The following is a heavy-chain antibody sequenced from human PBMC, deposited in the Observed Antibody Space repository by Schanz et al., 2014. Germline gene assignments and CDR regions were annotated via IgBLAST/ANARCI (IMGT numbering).Heavy chain of an antibody. Sequence: QVQLVQSGAEVKKPGSSVKVSCKASGGTFSSYTISWVRQAPGQGLEWMGRIISILGIPNYAQKFQGRVTFTADKSTSTAYMDVSSLRSEDTAVYSCASSGAGYSSSWDFDYWGQGTLDTGSS. D-gene: IGHD6-13*01. CDR1: GGTFSSYT. CDR2: IISILGIP. V-gene: IGHV1-69*02. J-gene: IGHJ4*02. CDR3: ASSGAGYSSSWDFDY.